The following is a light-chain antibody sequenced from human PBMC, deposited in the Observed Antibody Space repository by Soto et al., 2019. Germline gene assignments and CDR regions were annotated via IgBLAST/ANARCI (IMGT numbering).Light chain of an antibody. J-gene: IGKJ4*01. CDR3: QQSYCTPLT. CDR1: QSISNY. CDR2: AAS. Sequence: DMEMTQSPSSLSASVGDRVTITCRASQSISNYLNWYQHKPGKVPKLLIYAASSLQSGVPTRFSGSGSGTDFTLTISSLQPEDFATYYCQQSYCTPLTFGGGTKIEIK. V-gene: IGKV1-39*01.